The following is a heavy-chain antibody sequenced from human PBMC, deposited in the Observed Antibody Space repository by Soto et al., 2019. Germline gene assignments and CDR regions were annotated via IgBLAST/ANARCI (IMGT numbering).Heavy chain of an antibody. CDR3: ARVIVEMATTYFDY. Sequence: QVQLVQSGAEVKKPGSSVKLSCKASGGTFSSYTVSWVRQAPGQGLEWMGRIIPILGIANYAQKFQGRVTITADKSTSTAYMELSSLRSEDTAVYYCARVIVEMATTYFDYWGQGTLVTVSS. CDR1: GGTFSSYT. J-gene: IGHJ4*02. V-gene: IGHV1-69*02. CDR2: IIPILGIA. D-gene: IGHD5-12*01.